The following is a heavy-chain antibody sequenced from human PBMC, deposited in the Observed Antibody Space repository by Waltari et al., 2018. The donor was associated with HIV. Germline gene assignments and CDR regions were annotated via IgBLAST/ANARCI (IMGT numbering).Heavy chain of an antibody. CDR2: IHYEGGT. Sequence: QVQLQESGPRLVKPSETLSLSCTFSGDSIRNFYWSWIRQPPGKLLEWIGYIHYEGGTNIHPLLKSRVTKSVDTSKKQCSLSLNSVTAADTAIYYCAGGHNFGTRFDYWGQGILVA. J-gene: IGHJ4*02. D-gene: IGHD5-18*01. CDR1: GDSIRNFY. CDR3: AGGHNFGTRFDY. V-gene: IGHV4-59*01.